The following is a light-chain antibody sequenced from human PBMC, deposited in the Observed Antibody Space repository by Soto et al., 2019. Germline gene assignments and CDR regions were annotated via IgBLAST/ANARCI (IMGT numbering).Light chain of an antibody. CDR2: SDS. J-gene: IGLJ2*01. Sequence: QSVLTQPPSASGTPGQRVTISCSGSSSNIGSKTVNWYQQLPGTAPKVLIYSDSNRPSGVPDRFSGSKSGTSASLAITGLQTEDEADYYCQSYDSSLSGVIFGGGTKLTVL. V-gene: IGLV1-44*01. CDR3: QSYDSSLSGVI. CDR1: SSNIGSKT.